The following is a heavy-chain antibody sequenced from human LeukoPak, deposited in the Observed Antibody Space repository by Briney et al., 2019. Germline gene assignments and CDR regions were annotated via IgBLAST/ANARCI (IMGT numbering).Heavy chain of an antibody. J-gene: IGHJ6*02. Sequence: SDTLSLTCTVSGGSISSYYWSWIRQPPGKGLEWIRYIYYTGSTNYNSSLKSRVTISVDTSKKQFSLKLSSVTAADTAVYYCARHFYGSGSYRAYGMDVWGQGTTVTVSS. D-gene: IGHD3-10*01. CDR1: GGSISSYY. CDR2: IYYTGST. CDR3: ARHFYGSGSYRAYGMDV. V-gene: IGHV4-59*08.